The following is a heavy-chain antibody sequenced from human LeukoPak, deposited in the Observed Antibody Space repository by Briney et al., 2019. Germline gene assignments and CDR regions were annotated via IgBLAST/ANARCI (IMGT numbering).Heavy chain of an antibody. CDR2: INHSGST. CDR3: ARRFSGSWSRRGYFDY. J-gene: IGHJ4*02. D-gene: IGHD2-15*01. V-gene: IGHV4-34*01. CDR1: GGSLSGYY. Sequence: PSETLSLTCAVYGGSLSGYYWSWIRQPPGKGLEWIGEINHSGSTNYNPSLKNRVTISVDTSKNQFSLKLSSVTAADTAVYYCARRFSGSWSRRGYFDYWGQGTLVTVSS.